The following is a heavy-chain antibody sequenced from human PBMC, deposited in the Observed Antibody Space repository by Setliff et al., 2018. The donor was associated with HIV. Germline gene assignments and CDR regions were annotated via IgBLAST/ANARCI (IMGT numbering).Heavy chain of an antibody. D-gene: IGHD5-18*01. V-gene: IGHV1-18*01. CDR3: ARRGDSYGLDPIYYYYYYMDV. CDR1: GYTFTSYG. CDR2: ITPFNGNT. J-gene: IGHJ6*03. Sequence: ASVKVSCKASGYTFTSYGISWVRQAPGQGLEWMGWITPFNGNTNYAQKLQGRVTMNTDTSTSTAYMELRSLRSDDTAVYYCARRGDSYGLDPIYYYYYYMDVWGKGTTVTVSS.